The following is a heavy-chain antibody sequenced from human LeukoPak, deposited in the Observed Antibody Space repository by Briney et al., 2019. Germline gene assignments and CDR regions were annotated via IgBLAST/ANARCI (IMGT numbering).Heavy chain of an antibody. D-gene: IGHD6-13*01. CDR3: ARDFSSSWYFWFDP. CDR2: IYTSGST. J-gene: IGHJ5*02. Sequence: SETLSLTCTVSGGSISSYYWSWIRQPAGKGLEWIGRIYTSGSTNYNPSLKSRVTMSVDTSKNQFSLKLSSVTAADTAVYYCARDFSSSWYFWFDPWGQGTLVTVSS. CDR1: GGSISSYY. V-gene: IGHV4-4*07.